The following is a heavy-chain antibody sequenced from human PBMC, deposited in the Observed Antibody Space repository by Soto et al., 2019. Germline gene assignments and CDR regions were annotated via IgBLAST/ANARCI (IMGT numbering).Heavy chain of an antibody. CDR1: GFTFSNYA. D-gene: IGHD4-17*01. CDR3: ARRPVTDYFDY. V-gene: IGHV3-30-3*01. J-gene: IGHJ4*02. Sequence: QVQLVESGGGVVQPGRSLRLSCAASGFTFSNYAMHWVRQAPGKGLEWVAVKSHDGSNKYYADSVKGRFTISRDNSENTLYRQMNILRGEDTAVYYCARRPVTDYFDYLGQGTQVTVSP. CDR2: KSHDGSNK.